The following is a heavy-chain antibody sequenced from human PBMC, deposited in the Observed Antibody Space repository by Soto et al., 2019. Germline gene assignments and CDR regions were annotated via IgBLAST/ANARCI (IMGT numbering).Heavy chain of an antibody. CDR3: ARDFVSYPESNWFDP. Sequence: GSLRLSCAASGFTFSRYSMNWVRQAPGKGLEWVSSISSSSSYIYYADSVKGRFTISRDNAKNSLYLQMNSLRAEDTAVYYCARDFVSYPESNWFDPWGQGTLVTVSS. CDR2: ISSSSSYI. V-gene: IGHV3-21*01. CDR1: GFTFSRYS. J-gene: IGHJ5*02.